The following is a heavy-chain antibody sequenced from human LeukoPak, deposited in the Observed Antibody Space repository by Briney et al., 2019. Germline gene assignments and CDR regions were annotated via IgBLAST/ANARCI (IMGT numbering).Heavy chain of an antibody. V-gene: IGHV3-74*01. D-gene: IGHD3-10*01. CDR1: GFTFSSYW. CDR3: VRDPSRIRAVIYYFDY. CDR2: INTDGTTT. Sequence: GGSLRLSCAASGFTFSSYWIHWVRQAPGKGLVWVSRINTDGTTTTYADSVKGRFTISRDNAKKSIYLQMNSLKADDTAVYYCVRDPSRIRAVIYYFDYWGPGALVTVSS. J-gene: IGHJ4*02.